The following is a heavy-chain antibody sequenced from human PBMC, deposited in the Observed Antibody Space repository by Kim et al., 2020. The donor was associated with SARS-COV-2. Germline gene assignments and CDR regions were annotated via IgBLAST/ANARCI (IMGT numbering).Heavy chain of an antibody. Sequence: ASVKVSCKASGYTFTSYYMHWVRQAPGQGLEWMGIINPSGGSTSYAQKFQGRVTMTRDTSTSTVYMELSSLRSEDTAVYYCARDPYSSSWYSGAGADYWGQGTLVTVSS. J-gene: IGHJ4*02. V-gene: IGHV1-46*01. CDR2: INPSGGST. CDR1: GYTFTSYY. CDR3: ARDPYSSSWYSGAGADY. D-gene: IGHD6-13*01.